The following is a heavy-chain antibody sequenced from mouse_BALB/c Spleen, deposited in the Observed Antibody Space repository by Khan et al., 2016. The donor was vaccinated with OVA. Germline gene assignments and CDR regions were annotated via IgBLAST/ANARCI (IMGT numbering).Heavy chain of an antibody. J-gene: IGHJ3*01. CDR2: ISTGGST. CDR3: ARDYWFVY. V-gene: IGHV5-6-5*01. CDR1: GFTFSNYA. Sequence: EVELVESGGGLVTPGRSLKVPCAASGFTFSNYAMSWVRQPPEKRLEWVASISTGGSTYYPDSVKGRLTIPSDNARNILYLQMSSLRSEDTAMYYCARDYWFVYWGQGTLVTVSA.